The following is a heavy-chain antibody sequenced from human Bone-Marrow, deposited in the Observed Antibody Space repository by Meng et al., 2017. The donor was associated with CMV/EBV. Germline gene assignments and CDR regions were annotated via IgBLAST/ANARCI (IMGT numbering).Heavy chain of an antibody. CDR3: VRERGWYRFDS. CDR2: IWKDGNTI. V-gene: IGHV3-7*01. Sequence: GGSLRLSCVASGFTFSDHWMGWVRQAPGKGLEWVADIWKDGNTIWYFDSVKGRFTISRDNAKNSLFLQMNSLRVEDTAVYYCVRERGWYRFDSWGQGTLVTVSS. D-gene: IGHD6-19*01. CDR1: GFTFSDHW. J-gene: IGHJ4*02.